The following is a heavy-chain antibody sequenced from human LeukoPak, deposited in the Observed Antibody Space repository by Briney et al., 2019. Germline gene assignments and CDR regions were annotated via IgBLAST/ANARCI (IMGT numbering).Heavy chain of an antibody. J-gene: IGHJ5*02. CDR1: GGSFSGYY. Sequence: PSETLSLTCAVYGGSFSGYYWSWIRQPPGKGLEWIGEINHSGSTNYNPSLKSRVTISVDTSKNQFSLKLSSVTAADTAVYYCARSQYDFWSGYYDRRFDPWGQGTLVTVSS. CDR2: INHSGST. CDR3: ARSQYDFWSGYYDRRFDP. D-gene: IGHD3-3*01. V-gene: IGHV4-34*01.